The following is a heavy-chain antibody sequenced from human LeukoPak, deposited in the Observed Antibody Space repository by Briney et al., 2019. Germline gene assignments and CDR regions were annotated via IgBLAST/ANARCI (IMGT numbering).Heavy chain of an antibody. CDR1: GYTFTGYY. D-gene: IGHD3-22*01. J-gene: IGHJ5*02. CDR2: INPNSGGT. Sequence: ASVKVSCKASGYTFTGYYRHWVRQAPGQGLEWMGWINPNSGGTNYAQKFQGRVTMTRDTSISTAYMELSRLRSDDTAVYYCARGNYYDSSGYLNWFYPWGQGTLVTVSS. CDR3: ARGNYYDSSGYLNWFYP. V-gene: IGHV1-2*02.